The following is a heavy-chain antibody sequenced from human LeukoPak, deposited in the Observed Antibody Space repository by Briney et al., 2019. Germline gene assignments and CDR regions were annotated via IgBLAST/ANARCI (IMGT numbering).Heavy chain of an antibody. V-gene: IGHV3-30*01. J-gene: IGHJ4*02. CDR1: GFAFSRYS. CDR3: AGGEGARFDY. Sequence: SGGSLRLSCGGSGFAFSRYSMHWVRQAPGKGPQWVAVISYDGSIKYYADSVKGRFTISRDNSKNTLYVQMDTLRAEDTAVYYCAGGEGARFDYWGQGTLVTVSS. D-gene: IGHD3-10*01. CDR2: ISYDGSIK.